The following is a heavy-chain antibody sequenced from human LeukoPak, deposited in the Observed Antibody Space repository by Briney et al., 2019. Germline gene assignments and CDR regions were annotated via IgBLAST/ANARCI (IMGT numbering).Heavy chain of an antibody. CDR1: GGSISSYY. Sequence: TSETLSLTCTVPGGSISSYYWSWIRQPPGEGLEWIAYIYYTGRTNYNPSLKRRVIISVDTSENQLSLELISVTAADTAVYFCARLVTSYDILTGYSYYFVSWGQGTLVTVSS. V-gene: IGHV4-59*08. CDR3: ARLVTSYDILTGYSYYFVS. D-gene: IGHD3-9*01. CDR2: IYYTGRT. J-gene: IGHJ4*02.